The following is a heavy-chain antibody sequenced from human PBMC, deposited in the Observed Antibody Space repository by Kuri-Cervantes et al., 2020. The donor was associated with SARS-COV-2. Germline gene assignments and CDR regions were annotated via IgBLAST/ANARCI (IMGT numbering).Heavy chain of an antibody. D-gene: IGHD3-10*01. CDR3: ARDWAYVDPGYFDY. J-gene: IGHJ4*02. V-gene: IGHV1-2*02. Sequence: ASVKVSCKASGYTFTSYDINWVRQAPGQGLEWMGWINPNSGGTNYAQKFQGRVTMTRDTSISTAYMELSRLRSDGTAVYYCARDWAYVDPGYFDYWGQGTLVTVSS. CDR2: INPNSGGT. CDR1: GYTFTSYD.